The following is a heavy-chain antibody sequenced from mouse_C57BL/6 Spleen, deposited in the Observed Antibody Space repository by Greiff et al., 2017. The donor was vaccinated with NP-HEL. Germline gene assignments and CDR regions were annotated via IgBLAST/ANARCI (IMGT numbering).Heavy chain of an antibody. CDR2: INPSSGYT. CDR3: AGYDYDVAWFAY. D-gene: IGHD2-4*01. Sequence: QVQLQQSGAELAKPGASVKLSCKASGYTFTSYWMHWLKQRPGQGLEWIGYINPSSGYTKYNQKFKDKATLTADKSSSTAYLQLSSLTYEDSAVYYCAGYDYDVAWFAYWGQGTLVTVAA. CDR1: GYTFTSYW. J-gene: IGHJ3*01. V-gene: IGHV1-7*01.